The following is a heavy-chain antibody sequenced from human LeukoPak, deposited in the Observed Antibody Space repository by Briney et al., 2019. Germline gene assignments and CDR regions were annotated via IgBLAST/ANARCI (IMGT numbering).Heavy chain of an antibody. CDR2: IFYSGIT. J-gene: IGHJ4*02. CDR3: ARIIVVTSTDYFDS. D-gene: IGHD2/OR15-2a*01. Sequence: SETLSLTCTVSCGSISCSLYYWGWIRQPPGKGLEWIGSIFYSGITYYNPSLQSRVTISVDTAKSQFSLHLRSVTAADTALYSCARIIVVTSTDYFDSWGQGTLVPVSS. V-gene: IGHV4-39*01. CDR1: CGSISCSLYY.